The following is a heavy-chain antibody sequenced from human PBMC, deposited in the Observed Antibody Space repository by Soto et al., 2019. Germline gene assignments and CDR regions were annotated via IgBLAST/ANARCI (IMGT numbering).Heavy chain of an antibody. D-gene: IGHD5-12*01. CDR2: ISYHGTYK. Sequence: PGGSLRLSCAASGFTFGTFAMHWVRQAPGKGLEWVAMISYHGTYKYYADSVKGRFTISRDNSGDTLYLQMNSLRPEDTAVYYCRRVTSGYGNFDYWGQGTRGTVSS. V-gene: IGHV3-30-3*01. CDR1: GFTFGTFA. J-gene: IGHJ4*02. CDR3: RRVTSGYGNFDY.